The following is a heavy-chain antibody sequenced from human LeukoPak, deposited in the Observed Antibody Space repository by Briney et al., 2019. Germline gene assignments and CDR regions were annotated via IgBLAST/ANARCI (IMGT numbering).Heavy chain of an antibody. CDR1: GFTFSSYW. CDR2: INSDGSST. CDR3: AIRYCSSTSCPFDP. V-gene: IGHV3-74*01. Sequence: GGSLRLSCAASGFTFSSYWMQWVRQAPGKGLVWGSRINSDGSSTSYADSVKGRFTIYRDNAKNTLYLQMNSLRAEDTAVYYCAIRYCSSTSCPFDPWGQGTLVTVSS. J-gene: IGHJ5*02. D-gene: IGHD2-2*01.